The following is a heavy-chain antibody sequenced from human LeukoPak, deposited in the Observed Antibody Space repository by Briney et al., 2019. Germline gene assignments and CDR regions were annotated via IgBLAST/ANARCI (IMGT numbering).Heavy chain of an antibody. D-gene: IGHD1-1*01. CDR1: GFTFSSYA. V-gene: IGHV3-30*04. J-gene: IGHJ4*02. CDR2: ISYDGSNK. CDR3: ARDPLGTRPGFDY. Sequence: GGSLRLSCAASGFTFSSYAMHWVRQAPGKGLEWVAVISYDGSNKYYADSVKGRFTISRDDSKNTLYLQMNSLRAEDTAVYYCARDPLGTRPGFDYWGQGTLVTVSS.